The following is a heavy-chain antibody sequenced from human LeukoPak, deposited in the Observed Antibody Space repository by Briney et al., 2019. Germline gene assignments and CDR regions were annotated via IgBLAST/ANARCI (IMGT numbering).Heavy chain of an antibody. CDR3: ARGWSYFDY. CDR1: GFTFSNYW. Sequence: GGSLRLSCAASGFTFSNYWMHWVRQAPGKGLVWVSRVNSDGSTTGYADSVKGRFTISRDNAKNTLHLQMNSLRAEDTAVYYCARGWSYFDYWGQGTLVTVSS. D-gene: IGHD2-15*01. CDR2: VNSDGSTT. J-gene: IGHJ4*02. V-gene: IGHV3-74*01.